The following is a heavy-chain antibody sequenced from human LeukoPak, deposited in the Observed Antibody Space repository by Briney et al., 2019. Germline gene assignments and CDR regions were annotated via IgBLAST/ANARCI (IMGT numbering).Heavy chain of an antibody. J-gene: IGHJ4*02. CDR3: ARGPREYYGSNYYFDY. CDR2: ISGSGGTT. V-gene: IGHV3-23*01. D-gene: IGHD3-10*01. Sequence: GGSLRLSCAASGFTFSSYSMSWVRQAPGMGLEWVSAISGSGGTTYYADSVRGRFTISRDNSKNTVYLQMNSLRAEETAVYYCARGPREYYGSNYYFDYWGQGTLVTVSS. CDR1: GFTFSSYS.